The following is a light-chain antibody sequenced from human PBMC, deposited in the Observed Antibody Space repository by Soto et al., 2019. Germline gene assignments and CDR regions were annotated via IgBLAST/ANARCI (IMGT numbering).Light chain of an antibody. Sequence: DIVMTQSPDSLAVSLGERATINCKSSQSVLYNSNNKNYLAWYLQKPGQPPKLLIYWASTRESGVPDRFSGSGSGTDFTLTISTLQAEDVAVYYCQQYYATPLTFGEGTKVQIK. V-gene: IGKV4-1*01. CDR2: WAS. CDR1: QSVLYNSNNKNY. CDR3: QQYYATPLT. J-gene: IGKJ4*01.